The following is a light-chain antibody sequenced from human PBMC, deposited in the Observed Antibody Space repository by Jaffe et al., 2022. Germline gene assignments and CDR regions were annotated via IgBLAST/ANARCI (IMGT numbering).Light chain of an antibody. CDR3: CSYAGSYTWV. CDR2: DVT. CDR1: STDVGGYNH. V-gene: IGLV2-11*01. J-gene: IGLJ3*02. Sequence: QSALTQPRSVSGSPGQSVTISCTGTSTDVGGYNHVSWYQQHPDKAPKLMIYDVTKWPSGVPDRFSGSKSGNTASLTISGLQAEDEAEYYCCSYAGSYTWVFGGGTKLTVL.